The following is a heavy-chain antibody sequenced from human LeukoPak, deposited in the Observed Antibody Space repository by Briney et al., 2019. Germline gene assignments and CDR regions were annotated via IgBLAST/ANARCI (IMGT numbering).Heavy chain of an antibody. V-gene: IGHV4-4*07. CDR1: GVSFSSYY. J-gene: IGHJ3*02. CDR2: IYSSGNT. CDR3: ARERGNLRGDAFDI. Sequence: SETLSLTCTVSGVSFSSYYWTWIRQPAGKGPEWIGRIYSSGNTNYNPTLESRVTMSIDTSKKQISLKLTSVTAADTAVYYCARERGNLRGDAFDIWGQGTMVTVSS. D-gene: IGHD1-26*01.